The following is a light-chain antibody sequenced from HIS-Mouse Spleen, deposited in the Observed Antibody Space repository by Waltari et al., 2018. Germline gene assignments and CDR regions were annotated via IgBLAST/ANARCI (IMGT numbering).Light chain of an antibody. CDR2: EGS. V-gene: IGLV2-23*01. Sequence: QSALTQPASVSGSPGQSITIPCTGTSSDVVMYNLVPWYQQHPGKAPKLMIYEGSKRPSGVSNRFSGSKSGNTASLTISGLQAEDEADYYCCSYAGSSTLVFGGGTKLTVL. CDR1: SSDVVMYNL. CDR3: CSYAGSSTLV. J-gene: IGLJ3*02.